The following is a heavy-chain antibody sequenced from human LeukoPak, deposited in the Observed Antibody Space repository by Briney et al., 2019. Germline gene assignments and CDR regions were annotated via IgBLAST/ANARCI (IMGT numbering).Heavy chain of an antibody. Sequence: SETLSLTCTVSGGSITSYYWSRIRQPPGKGLECIGYIYYSGSTNYNPSLKSRVTISVDTSKNQFSLKLSSVTAADTAVYYCARVSKYYGSGSYLDAFDYWGQGTLVTVSS. D-gene: IGHD3-10*01. CDR1: GGSITSYY. CDR2: IYYSGST. CDR3: ARVSKYYGSGSYLDAFDY. V-gene: IGHV4-59*01. J-gene: IGHJ4*02.